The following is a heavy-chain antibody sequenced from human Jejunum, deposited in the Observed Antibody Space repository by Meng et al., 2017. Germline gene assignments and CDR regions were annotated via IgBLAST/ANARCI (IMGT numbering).Heavy chain of an antibody. J-gene: IGHJ4*02. Sequence: QEQLQESGPGLVKPSGTLSLTCTVSGDFITSSDWWSWVRQSPGKGLEWIGYIYYSGATYSNPSLKSRATISIDTSKNQFSLRLTSVTAADTAVYYCVREKRRTYYFDYWGQGTLVTVSS. D-gene: IGHD3-16*01. CDR1: GDFITSSDW. CDR3: VREKRRTYYFDY. CDR2: IYYSGAT. V-gene: IGHV4-30-4*01.